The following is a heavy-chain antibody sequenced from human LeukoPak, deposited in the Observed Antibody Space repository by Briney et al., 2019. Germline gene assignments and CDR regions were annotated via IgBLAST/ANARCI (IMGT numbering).Heavy chain of an antibody. J-gene: IGHJ4*02. CDR1: GVSITSYY. CDR3: ARRGYYYDSSHYYYFDY. CDR2: IYHSGST. V-gene: IGHV4-59*08. D-gene: IGHD3-22*01. Sequence: SETLSLTCTVSGVSITSYYWSWIRQPPGKGLEWIGSIYHSGSTNDNPSLKSRVTTSVDTSKNQFSLKLSSVTAADTAVYYCARRGYYYDSSHYYYFDYWGQGTMVTVSS.